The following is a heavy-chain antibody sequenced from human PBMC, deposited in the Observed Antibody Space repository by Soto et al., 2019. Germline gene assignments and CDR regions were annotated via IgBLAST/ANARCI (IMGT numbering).Heavy chain of an antibody. D-gene: IGHD3-3*01. CDR3: AKDRSLTIFGVVPDYGMDV. J-gene: IGHJ6*02. CDR2: IGGSGGST. Sequence: GGSRRPSCAASGFTLSSYAISWVRQAPGKGLEWVSGIGGSGGSTYYADSVKGRFAISIDNSMNTPYLQMNSLRAEDTAVYDCAKDRSLTIFGVVPDYGMDVWGQGTTVTVSS. CDR1: GFTLSSYA. V-gene: IGHV3-23*01.